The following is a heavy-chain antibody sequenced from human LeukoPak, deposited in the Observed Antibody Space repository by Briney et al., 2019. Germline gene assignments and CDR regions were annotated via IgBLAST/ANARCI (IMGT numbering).Heavy chain of an antibody. Sequence: VASVNVSCKTSGYTFTSYFMHWVRQAPGQGLEWMGIINPSGGSTNYAQNFQGRVTMTRDTSTSIVYMELSNLRSEDTAVYYCARAALVGATYFFDHWGRGTLVTVSS. J-gene: IGHJ4*02. CDR1: GYTFTSYF. D-gene: IGHD1-26*01. V-gene: IGHV1-46*01. CDR3: ARAALVGATYFFDH. CDR2: INPSGGST.